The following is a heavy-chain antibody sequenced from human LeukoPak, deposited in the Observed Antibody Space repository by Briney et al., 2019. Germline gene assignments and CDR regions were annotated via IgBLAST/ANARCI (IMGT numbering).Heavy chain of an antibody. CDR3: ARVGSSWYAYYYYYMDV. V-gene: IGHV3-53*01. Sequence: PGGSLRLSCAASGFTVPDNYMNWVRQSSGKGLEWVSVIYGGGDTNYADSVKGRFIISRDTSKNTVYLQMNSLRAEDTAVYYCARVGSSWYAYYYYYMDVWGKGTTVTVSS. D-gene: IGHD6-13*01. CDR1: GFTVPDNY. J-gene: IGHJ6*03. CDR2: IYGGGDT.